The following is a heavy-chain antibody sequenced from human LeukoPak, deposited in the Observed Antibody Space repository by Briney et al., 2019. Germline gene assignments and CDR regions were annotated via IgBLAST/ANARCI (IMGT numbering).Heavy chain of an antibody. V-gene: IGHV3-74*01. CDR3: ARAHNWKYGTFDY. D-gene: IGHD1-7*01. CDR2: INSDGSST. CDR1: GFTFSSYW. J-gene: IGHJ4*02. Sequence: SGGSLRLSCAASGFTFSSYWMHWVRQAPGKGLVWVSRINSDGSSTSYADSVKGRFTISRDNAKNSLYLQMNSLRAEDTAVYYCARAHNWKYGTFDYWGQGTLVTVSS.